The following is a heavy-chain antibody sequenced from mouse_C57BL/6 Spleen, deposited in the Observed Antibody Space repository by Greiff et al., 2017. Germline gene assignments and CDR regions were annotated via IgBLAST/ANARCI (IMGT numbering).Heavy chain of an antibody. CDR2: IHPNSGST. V-gene: IGHV1-64*01. CDR1: GYTFTSYW. J-gene: IGHJ2*01. CDR3: ASYGNSFDY. D-gene: IGHD2-1*01. Sequence: VQLVESGAELVKPGASVKLSCKASGYTFTSYWMHWVKQRPGQGLEWIGMIHPNSGSTNYNEKFKSKATLTVDKSSSTAYMQLSSLTSEDSAVYYCASYGNSFDYWGQGTTLTVSS.